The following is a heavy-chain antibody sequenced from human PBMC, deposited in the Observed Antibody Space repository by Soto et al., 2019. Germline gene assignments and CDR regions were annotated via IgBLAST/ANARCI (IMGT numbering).Heavy chain of an antibody. J-gene: IGHJ3*02. D-gene: IGHD3-10*02. CDR2: IWYDGSNK. CDR1: GFTFSSYG. CDR3: ESVYGEFTPDI. V-gene: IGHV3-33*01. Sequence: PGGSLRLSCAASGFTFSSYGMHWVRQAPGKGLEWVAVIWYDGSNKYYADSVKGRFTISRDNSKNTLYLQMNSLRAEDTAVYYCESVYGEFTPDIWGQGTMVTVSS.